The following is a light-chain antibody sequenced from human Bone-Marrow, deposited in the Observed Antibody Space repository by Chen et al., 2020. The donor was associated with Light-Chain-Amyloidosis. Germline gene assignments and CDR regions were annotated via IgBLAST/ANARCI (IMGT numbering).Light chain of an antibody. V-gene: IGLV2-14*01. CDR2: EVT. CDR1: SSDVGGDNP. CDR3: SSYTITNTLV. J-gene: IGLJ1*01. Sequence: QSALTQPASVSGSPGQSITISCTGTSSDVGGDNPVSWYQQHPDKAPKLMIYEVTKRPSWVPDRFSGSKSDNTASLTISGLQTDDEADYCCSSYTITNTLVFGSGTRVTVL.